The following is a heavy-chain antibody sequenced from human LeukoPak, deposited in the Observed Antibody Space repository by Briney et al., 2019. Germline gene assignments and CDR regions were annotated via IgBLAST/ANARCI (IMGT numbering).Heavy chain of an antibody. CDR2: ISSSSSTI. CDR3: ARGYYYDSSGYSWAFDI. J-gene: IGHJ3*02. CDR1: GFTFSSYS. Sequence: GSLRLSCAASGFTFSSYSMNWVRQAPGKGLEWVSYISSSSSTIYYADSVKGRFTISRDNAKNSLYLQMNSLRAEDTAVYYCARGYYYDSSGYSWAFDIWGQGTMVTVSS. D-gene: IGHD3-22*01. V-gene: IGHV3-48*01.